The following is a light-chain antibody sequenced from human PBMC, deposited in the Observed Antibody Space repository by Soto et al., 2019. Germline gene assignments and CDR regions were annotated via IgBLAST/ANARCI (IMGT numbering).Light chain of an antibody. V-gene: IGKV3-15*01. J-gene: IGKJ1*01. Sequence: ELVMTQSPATLSVSPGERATLSCRASQSVSSDLASYQQKPGQAPRLLIYDASTRATGIPARLSRSGSGTEFTLTISGLQSEDFAVYYCRQYNFWPRWTFGQGTVVDIK. CDR2: DAS. CDR3: RQYNFWPRWT. CDR1: QSVSSD.